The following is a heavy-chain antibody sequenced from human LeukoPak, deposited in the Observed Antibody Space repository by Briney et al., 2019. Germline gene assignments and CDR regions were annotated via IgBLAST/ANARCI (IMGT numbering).Heavy chain of an antibody. CDR2: IKQDGSEK. CDR3: ARWCSMGTVLRFLEWHAFDI. J-gene: IGHJ3*02. D-gene: IGHD3-3*01. Sequence: GGSLRLSCAASGFTFSSYWMSWVRQAPGKGLEWVANIKQDGSEKYYVDSVKGRFTISRDNAKNSLYLQMNSLRAEDTAVYYCARWCSMGTVLRFLEWHAFDIWGRGTMVTVSS. CDR1: GFTFSSYW. V-gene: IGHV3-7*01.